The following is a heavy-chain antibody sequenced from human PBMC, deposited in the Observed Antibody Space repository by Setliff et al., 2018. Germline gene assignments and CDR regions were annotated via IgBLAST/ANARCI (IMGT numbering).Heavy chain of an antibody. CDR1: GFSFSRHW. Sequence: PGGSLRLSCVVSGFSFSRHWMSWVRQAPGKGLEWVADIKQDGSTKYYLDSVKGRFTISRDNAKRSLYLQMNSLRADDTGAYYCVRDDADNYDAFDNWGQGTLVTVSS. J-gene: IGHJ3*02. D-gene: IGHD3-22*01. CDR2: IKQDGSTK. CDR3: VRDDADNYDAFDN. V-gene: IGHV3-7*01.